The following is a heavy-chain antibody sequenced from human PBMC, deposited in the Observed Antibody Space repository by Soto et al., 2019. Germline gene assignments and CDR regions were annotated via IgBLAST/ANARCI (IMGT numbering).Heavy chain of an antibody. V-gene: IGHV4-38-2*02. J-gene: IGHJ6*02. CDR1: GYSISSGYY. Sequence: SETLSLTCAVSGYSISSGYYWGWIRQPPGKGLEWIGSIYHSGSTYYNPSLKSRVTISVDTSKNQFSLKLSSVTAADTAVYYCARDSRGNVLRFLEWLPPGYYGMDAWGQGTTVTVSS. CDR2: IYHSGST. D-gene: IGHD3-3*01. CDR3: ARDSRGNVLRFLEWLPPGYYGMDA.